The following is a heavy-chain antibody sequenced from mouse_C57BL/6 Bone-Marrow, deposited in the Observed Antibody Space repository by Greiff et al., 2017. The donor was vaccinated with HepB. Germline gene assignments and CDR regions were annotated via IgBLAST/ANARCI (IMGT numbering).Heavy chain of an antibody. CDR2: IDPSDSYT. CDR3: ARDYYGSSYVRFAY. V-gene: IGHV1-69*01. CDR1: GYTFTSYW. Sequence: QVQLQQPGAELVMPGASVKLSCKASGYTFTSYWMHWVKQRPGQGLEWIGEIDPSDSYTNYKQKFKGMSTLTVDKSSSTAYMQLSSLTSEDSAVYYCARDYYGSSYVRFAYWGQGTLVTVSA. D-gene: IGHD1-1*01. J-gene: IGHJ3*01.